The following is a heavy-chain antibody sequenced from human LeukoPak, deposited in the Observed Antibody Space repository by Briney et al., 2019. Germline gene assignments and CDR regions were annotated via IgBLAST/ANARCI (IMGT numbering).Heavy chain of an antibody. J-gene: IGHJ4*02. Sequence: ASVKVSCKASGYTFTSYAMNWVRQAPGQGLEWMGWINTNTGNPTYAQGFTGRFVFSLDTSASTAYLQISNLKAEDTAVYYCARVFKFDYVDYWGQGTLVTVSS. CDR3: ARVFKFDYVDY. V-gene: IGHV7-4-1*02. CDR2: INTNTGNP. CDR1: GYTFTSYA.